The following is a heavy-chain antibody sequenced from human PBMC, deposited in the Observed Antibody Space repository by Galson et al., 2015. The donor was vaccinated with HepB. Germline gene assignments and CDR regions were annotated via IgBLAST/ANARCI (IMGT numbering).Heavy chain of an antibody. CDR1: GFSFRNHW. D-gene: IGHD1-1*01. J-gene: IGHJ6*02. CDR3: TKGGPRYAVDV. V-gene: IGHV3-74*01. CDR2: INGDGGRT. Sequence: SLRLSCAASGFSFRNHWMHWVRQAPGKGLLWVSQINGDGGRTTYADSLKGRFTISRDNAERILYLQMNSLTAEDTAVYYCTKGGPRYAVDVWGQGTTVTVSS.